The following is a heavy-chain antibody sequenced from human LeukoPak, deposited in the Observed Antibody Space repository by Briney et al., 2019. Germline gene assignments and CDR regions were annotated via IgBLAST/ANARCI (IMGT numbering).Heavy chain of an antibody. V-gene: IGHV3-23*01. CDR3: AKVGRDGYNYGY. CDR1: GFTFSSYA. D-gene: IGHD5-24*01. CDR2: ISGSGGST. J-gene: IGHJ4*02. Sequence: GESLRLSCAASGFTFSSYAMSWVRQAPGKGLEWVSAISGSGGSTYYADSVKGRFTISRDNSKNTLYLQMNSLRAEDTAVYCCAKVGRDGYNYGYGGQGTLVTVSS.